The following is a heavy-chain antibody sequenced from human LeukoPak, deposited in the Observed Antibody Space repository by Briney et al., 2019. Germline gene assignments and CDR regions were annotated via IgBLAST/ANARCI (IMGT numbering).Heavy chain of an antibody. CDR1: GFTFSSYA. Sequence: GASLRLSCAASGFTFSSYAMSWVRQGPGKGLEWVSAISGSGGSTYYADSVKGRFTISRDNSKNTLYLQMNSLRAEDTAVYYCAKDLKEYYYDSSGHDYWGQGTLVTVSS. CDR3: AKDLKEYYYDSSGHDY. V-gene: IGHV3-23*01. D-gene: IGHD3-22*01. J-gene: IGHJ4*02. CDR2: ISGSGGST.